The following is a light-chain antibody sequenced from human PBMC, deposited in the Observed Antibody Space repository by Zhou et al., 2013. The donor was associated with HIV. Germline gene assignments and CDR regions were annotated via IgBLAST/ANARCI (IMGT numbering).Light chain of an antibody. J-gene: IGKJ2*01. V-gene: IGKV3-20*01. CDR1: HTISANY. CDR2: GAS. Sequence: EIVLTQSPGTLSLSPGERATLSCRASHTISANYLAWYQQKPGQAPRLLVYGASTRATGIPDRFTGSGSGTDFTLTFTTLGPEDFAVYYCQQYANSPQTFGQGPRWR. CDR3: QQYANSPQT.